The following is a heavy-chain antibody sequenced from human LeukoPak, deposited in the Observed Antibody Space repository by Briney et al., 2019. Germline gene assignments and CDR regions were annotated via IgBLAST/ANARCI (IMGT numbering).Heavy chain of an antibody. CDR1: GFTFSSYW. Sequence: GGSLRLSCAASGFTFSSYWMNWARQAPGKGLEWVASINHNGNVNYYVDSVKGRFTISRDNAKNSLYLQMNSLRAEDTAVYYCARDMSSGYYPYYYYYYGMDVWGQGTTVTVSS. J-gene: IGHJ6*02. CDR2: INHNGNVN. D-gene: IGHD3-22*01. CDR3: ARDMSSGYYPYYYYYYGMDV. V-gene: IGHV3-7*01.